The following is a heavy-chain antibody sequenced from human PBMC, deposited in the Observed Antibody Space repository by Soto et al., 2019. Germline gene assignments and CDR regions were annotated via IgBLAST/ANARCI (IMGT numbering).Heavy chain of an antibody. J-gene: IGHJ6*02. D-gene: IGHD6-13*01. Sequence: SETLSLTCAVYGGSFSGYYWSWIRQPPGKGLEWIGEINHSGSTNYNPSLKSRVTISVDTSKNQFSLKLSSVTAADTAVYYCARVTVVPPRGVAAAGYYYYYGMDVWGQGTTVTVSS. CDR2: INHSGST. V-gene: IGHV4-34*01. CDR1: GGSFSGYY. CDR3: ARVTVVPPRGVAAAGYYYYYGMDV.